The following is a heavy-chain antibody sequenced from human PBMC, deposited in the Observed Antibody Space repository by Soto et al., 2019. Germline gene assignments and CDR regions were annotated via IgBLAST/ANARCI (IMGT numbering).Heavy chain of an antibody. CDR2: MNPNSGNT. D-gene: IGHD3-3*01. Sequence: ASVKVSCKASGYTFTSYDINWVRQATGQGLEWMGWMNPNSGNTGYAQKFQGRVTMTRNTSISTAYMELSSLRSEDTAVYYCARGATIFGVVIGFDPWGQGTLVTVSS. CDR1: GYTFTSYD. J-gene: IGHJ5*02. V-gene: IGHV1-8*01. CDR3: ARGATIFGVVIGFDP.